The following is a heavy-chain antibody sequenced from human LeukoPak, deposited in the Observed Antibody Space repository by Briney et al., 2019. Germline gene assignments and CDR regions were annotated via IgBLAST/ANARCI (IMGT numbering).Heavy chain of an antibody. J-gene: IGHJ4*02. CDR1: GFTFDDYG. D-gene: IGHD2-2*01. CDR2: ISWNSGSI. CDR3: AKDTYSVPAGYFDY. V-gene: IGHV3-9*01. Sequence: GGSLGLSCAASGFTFDDYGMHWVRQAPGKGLEWVSGISWNSGSIGYADSVKGRFTISRDNAKNSLYLQMNSLRAEDTALYYCAKDTYSVPAGYFDYWGQGTLVTVSS.